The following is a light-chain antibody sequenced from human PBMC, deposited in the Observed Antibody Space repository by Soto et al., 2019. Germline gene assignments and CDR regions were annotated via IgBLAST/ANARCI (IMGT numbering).Light chain of an antibody. Sequence: EIVMTQSPATLSVSPGERATLSCRASQSVSSNLAWYQQKPGQAPRLLIYGASTRATVIPARFSGSGSGTEFTLTISSLQSEDFAVYYCQQYNNWPGTFGQGTKV. J-gene: IGKJ1*01. V-gene: IGKV3-15*01. CDR3: QQYNNWPGT. CDR1: QSVSSN. CDR2: GAS.